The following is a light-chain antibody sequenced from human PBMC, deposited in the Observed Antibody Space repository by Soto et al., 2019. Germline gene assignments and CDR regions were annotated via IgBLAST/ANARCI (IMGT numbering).Light chain of an antibody. V-gene: IGKV3-20*01. CDR1: QSVTSSS. CDR3: HQYGSSPQT. Sequence: EIVMTQSPATLSVSPGERATLSCRASQSVTSSSLAWYQQKPGQAPRLLIYGASSRATGIPDRFTGSGSGTDFTLTISRLEPEDFAVFYCHQYGSSPQTFGQGTKVDIK. J-gene: IGKJ1*01. CDR2: GAS.